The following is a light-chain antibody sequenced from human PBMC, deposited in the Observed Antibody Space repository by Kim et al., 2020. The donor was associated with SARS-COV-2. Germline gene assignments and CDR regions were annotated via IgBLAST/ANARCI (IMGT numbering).Light chain of an antibody. CDR3: QAWDSSARV. Sequence: SVSPGQTASITCSVDKLGDKYACWYQQKPGQSPVLVIYQDSKRPSGIPERFSGSNSGNTATLTISGTQAMDEADYYCQAWDSSARVFGGGTQLTVL. J-gene: IGLJ3*02. V-gene: IGLV3-1*01. CDR1: KLGDKY. CDR2: QDS.